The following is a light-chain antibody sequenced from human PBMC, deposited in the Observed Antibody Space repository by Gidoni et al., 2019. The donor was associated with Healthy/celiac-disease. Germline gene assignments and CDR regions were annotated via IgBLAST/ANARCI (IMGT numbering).Light chain of an antibody. J-gene: IGKJ2*01. CDR1: QSLLHSNGYNY. Sequence: DLVLTPSPLSLPVTPGEPASISCRSSQSLLHSNGYNYLDWYLQKPGQSPQLLIYLGSNRASGVPDRFSGSGSGTDFTLKISRVEAEDVGVYYCMQALKTPQTFGQGTKLEIK. CDR2: LGS. CDR3: MQALKTPQT. V-gene: IGKV2-28*01.